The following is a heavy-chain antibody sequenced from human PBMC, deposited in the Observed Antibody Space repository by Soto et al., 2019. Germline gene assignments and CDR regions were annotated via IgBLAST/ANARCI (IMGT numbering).Heavy chain of an antibody. D-gene: IGHD1-7*01. CDR1: GYTFTSYG. V-gene: IGHV1-18*01. CDR2: ISAYNGNT. J-gene: IGHJ5*02. CDR3: ARVVELPLYWFDP. Sequence: APVKVSCKASGYTFTSYGSSWRRQAPGQGLEWMGWISAYNGNTNYAQKLQGRVTMTTDTSTSTAYMELRSLRSDDTAVYYCARVVELPLYWFDPWGQGTLVTVSS.